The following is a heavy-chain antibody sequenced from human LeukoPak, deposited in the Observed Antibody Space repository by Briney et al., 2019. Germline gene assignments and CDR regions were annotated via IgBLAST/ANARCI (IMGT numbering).Heavy chain of an antibody. CDR2: MNPNSGNT. D-gene: IGHD3-9*01. V-gene: IGHV1-8*01. CDR3: AKDPYAILTGYRYYFDY. Sequence: ASVKVSCKASGYTFTSYDINWVRQATGQGLEWMGWMNPNSGNTGYAQKFQGRVTMTRNTSISTAYMELSSLTAEDTAVYYCAKDPYAILTGYRYYFDYWGQGTLVTVSS. CDR1: GYTFTSYD. J-gene: IGHJ4*02.